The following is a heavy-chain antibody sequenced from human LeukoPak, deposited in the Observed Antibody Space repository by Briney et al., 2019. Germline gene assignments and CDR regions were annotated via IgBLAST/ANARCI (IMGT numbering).Heavy chain of an antibody. V-gene: IGHV3-11*06. CDR2: ISGSSSHI. D-gene: IGHD3-22*01. CDR1: GFSFSDYY. CDR3: ARFELDSGGYATNFDS. Sequence: GGSLRLSCVVSGFSFSDYYMNWIRQAPGKGLEWLSYISGSSSHILYADSVKGRFTISRDNAKNSLYLQMNTLRAEDTAVYYCARFELDSGGYATNFDSWGQGTLVTVSS. J-gene: IGHJ4*02.